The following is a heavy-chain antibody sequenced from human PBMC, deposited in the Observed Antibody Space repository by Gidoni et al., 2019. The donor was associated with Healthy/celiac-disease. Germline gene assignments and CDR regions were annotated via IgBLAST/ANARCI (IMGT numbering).Heavy chain of an antibody. J-gene: IGHJ4*02. V-gene: IGHV4-34*01. D-gene: IGHD3-16*01. CDR1: GGSFSGYY. Sequence: QVQLQQWGAGLLKPSETLSLTCAVYGGSFSGYYWSWIRQPPGKGLEWIGEINHSGSTNYNPSLKSRVTISVDTSKNQFSLKLSSVTAADTAVYYCARSGDYVGVDYWGQGTLVTVSS. CDR2: INHSGST. CDR3: ARSGDYVGVDY.